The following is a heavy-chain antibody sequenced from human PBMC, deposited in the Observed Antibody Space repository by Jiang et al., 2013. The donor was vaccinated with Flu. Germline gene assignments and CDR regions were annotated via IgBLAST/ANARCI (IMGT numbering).Heavy chain of an antibody. CDR2: TYYRSKWFN. Sequence: GLVKPSQTLSLTCAISGDSVSSNTAGWSWIRQSPSRGLEWLGRTYYRSKWFNDYAVSVKSRITINPDTSKNQFSLQLNSVTPEDTAVYYCTRGGGSQDYWGQGTLVTVSS. D-gene: IGHD3-16*01. CDR3: TRGGGSQDY. V-gene: IGHV6-1*01. J-gene: IGHJ4*02. CDR1: GDSVSSNTAG.